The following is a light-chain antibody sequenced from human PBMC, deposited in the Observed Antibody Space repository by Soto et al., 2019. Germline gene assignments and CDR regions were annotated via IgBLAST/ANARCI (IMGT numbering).Light chain of an antibody. Sequence: EIVLTQSPGTVSLSPGERATLSYRASQSISNNYLAWYQQKPGQAPRLLVYGASSRATGIPDRFSGSGSGTDFTLTVSRLEPEDFAVYYCQQYATSPPTFGGGTKVEIK. CDR3: QQYATSPPT. CDR2: GAS. J-gene: IGKJ4*01. V-gene: IGKV3-20*01. CDR1: QSISNNY.